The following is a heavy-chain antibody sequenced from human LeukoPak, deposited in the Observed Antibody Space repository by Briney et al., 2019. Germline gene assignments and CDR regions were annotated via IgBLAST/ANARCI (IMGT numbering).Heavy chain of an antibody. J-gene: IGHJ4*02. CDR2: ISDSGDGT. CDR3: ARDTVRNTMVRGVTD. D-gene: IGHD3-10*01. V-gene: IGHV3-64*01. Sequence: GGSLRLSCAASGFTFSTYAIHWVRQAPGKGLEYVSAISDSGDGTYYANSVKGRFTISRDNSKNTVYLQMGSLRAEDTAVYYCARDTVRNTMVRGVTDWGQGTLVTVSS. CDR1: GFTFSTYA.